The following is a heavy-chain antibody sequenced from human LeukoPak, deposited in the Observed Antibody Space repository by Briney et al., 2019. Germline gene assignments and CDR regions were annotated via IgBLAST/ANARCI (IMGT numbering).Heavy chain of an antibody. CDR2: IYTSGST. J-gene: IGHJ4*02. Sequence: SETLSLTCTVSGGSISSGSYYWSWIRQPAGKGLEWIGRIYTSGSTNYNPSLKSRVTISVDTSKNQFSLKLSSVTAADTAVYYCARRLLVRGVINNDYWDQGTLVTVSS. CDR1: GGSISSGSYY. D-gene: IGHD3-10*01. CDR3: ARRLLVRGVINNDY. V-gene: IGHV4-61*02.